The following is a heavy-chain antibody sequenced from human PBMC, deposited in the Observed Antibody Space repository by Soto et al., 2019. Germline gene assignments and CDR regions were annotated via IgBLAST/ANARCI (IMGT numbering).Heavy chain of an antibody. J-gene: IGHJ6*02. CDR2: IKTKIEGGTT. Sequence: DEQLVESGGGLVEPGGSLRLSCAASGFIFSNPWINWVRQAPGKGLEWVGRIKTKIEGGTTNYAAPVKGRFTVSGDDSKNTVYLHMNSLRTEDTAVYYCTADIPNISANYGIDVWGQGTTVTVSS. D-gene: IGHD6-25*01. CDR1: GFIFSNPW. V-gene: IGHV3-15*07. CDR3: TADIPNISANYGIDV.